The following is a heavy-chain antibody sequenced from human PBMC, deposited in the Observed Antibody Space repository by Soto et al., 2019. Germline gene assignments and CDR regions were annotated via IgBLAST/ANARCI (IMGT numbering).Heavy chain of an antibody. CDR3: ARGADFGDYVYYFDY. D-gene: IGHD4-17*01. CDR2: IIPIFGTA. Sequence: QVQLVQSGAEVKKPGSSVKVSCKASGGTFSSYAISWVRQAPGQVLEWMGGIIPIFGTANDAQKFQGRVTIAADKSTSTAYLELSCLRSEDTAVYYCARGADFGDYVYYFDYWGQGTLVTVSS. V-gene: IGHV1-69*06. CDR1: GGTFSSYA. J-gene: IGHJ4*02.